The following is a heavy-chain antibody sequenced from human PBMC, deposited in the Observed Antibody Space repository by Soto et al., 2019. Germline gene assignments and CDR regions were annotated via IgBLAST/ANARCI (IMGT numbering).Heavy chain of an antibody. CDR1: GYSFTSYW. J-gene: IGHJ4*02. CDR3: ARHYESDILTGYYFDY. D-gene: IGHD3-9*01. V-gene: IGHV5-51*01. CDR2: IYPGDSDT. Sequence: GESLKISCKGSGYSFTSYWIGWVRQMPGKGLEWMGIIYPGDSDTRYSPSFQGQVTISADKSISTAYLQWSSLKASDTAMYYCARHYESDILTGYYFDYWGQGTLVTVSS.